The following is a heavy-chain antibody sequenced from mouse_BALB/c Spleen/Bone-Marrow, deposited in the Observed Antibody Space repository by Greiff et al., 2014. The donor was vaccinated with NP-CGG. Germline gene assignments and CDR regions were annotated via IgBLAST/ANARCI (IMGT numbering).Heavy chain of an antibody. D-gene: IGHD2-2*01. V-gene: IGHV1S41*01. CDR3: ARERYGYGGGYFDV. CDR2: IAPGSGST. CDR1: GYTFTNYW. J-gene: IGHJ1*01. Sequence: DLVKPGASVKLSCKASGYTFTNYWINWIKQRPGQGLEWIGRIAPGSGSTYYNEMFKGKTTLTVDTSSSTAYIQLSSLSSEDSDVYFCARERYGYGGGYFDVWGAGTTVTVSS.